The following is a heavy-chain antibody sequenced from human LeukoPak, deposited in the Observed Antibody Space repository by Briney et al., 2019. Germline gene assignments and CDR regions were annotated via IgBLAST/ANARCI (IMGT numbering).Heavy chain of an antibody. Sequence: GGSLRLSCAASGFTFGSYAMHWVRQAPGKGLEWVALISYDGSDKYYADSVKGRFTISRDNSKNTLYLQMNSLRGEDTAVYYCATELRIAAAGFDAFDIWGQGTMVTVSS. D-gene: IGHD6-13*01. V-gene: IGHV3-30*03. J-gene: IGHJ3*02. CDR3: ATELRIAAAGFDAFDI. CDR1: GFTFGSYA. CDR2: ISYDGSDK.